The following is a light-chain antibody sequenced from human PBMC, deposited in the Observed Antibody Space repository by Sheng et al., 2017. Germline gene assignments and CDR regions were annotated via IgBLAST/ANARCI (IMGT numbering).Light chain of an antibody. CDR2: AAS. CDR3: QRLDAYPLT. J-gene: IGKJ4*01. CDR1: QGISTY. Sequence: IQLTQSPSSLSASVGDRVTITCRASQGISTYLAWYQQKPGKAPKLLIYAASTLQSGVPSRFSGSGSGTDFTLTISSLQPEDFATYYCQRLDAYPLTFGRGTKVEIK. V-gene: IGKV1-9*01.